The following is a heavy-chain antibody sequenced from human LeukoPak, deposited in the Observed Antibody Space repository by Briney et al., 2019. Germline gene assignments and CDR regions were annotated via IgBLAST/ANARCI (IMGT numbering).Heavy chain of an antibody. V-gene: IGHV4-39*07. D-gene: IGHD2-15*01. CDR1: GASISSSRSF. J-gene: IGHJ4*02. Sequence: SETLSLTCTVSGASISSSRSFWGWIRQPPGKGPEWIGSIFHSGSVYYNPSLKSRVTISIDPSKNRFSLKLTSVTAADTAIYYCARVVASTSIDSWGQGTLVTVSS. CDR2: IFHSGSV. CDR3: ARVVASTSIDS.